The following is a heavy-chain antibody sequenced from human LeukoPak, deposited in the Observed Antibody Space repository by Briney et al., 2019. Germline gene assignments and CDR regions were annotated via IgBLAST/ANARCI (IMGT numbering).Heavy chain of an antibody. V-gene: IGHV4-39*01. CDR1: GGSISSSSYY. J-gene: IGHJ3*02. CDR2: IYYSGST. D-gene: IGHD6-19*01. CDR3: ASAAVAGPDAFDI. Sequence: SKTLSLTCTVSGGSISSSSYYWGWIRQPPGKGLEWIGSIYYSGSTYYNPSLKSRVTISVDTSKNQFSLKLSSVTAADTAVYYCASAAVAGPDAFDIWGQGTMVTVSS.